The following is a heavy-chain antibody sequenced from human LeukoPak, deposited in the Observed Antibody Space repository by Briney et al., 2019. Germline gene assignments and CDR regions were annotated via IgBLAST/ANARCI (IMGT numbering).Heavy chain of an antibody. V-gene: IGHV4-4*07. CDR3: ARDLFSPYTNYGSGRAGDYFDY. J-gene: IGHJ4*02. CDR2: IYTSGST. D-gene: IGHD3-10*01. Sequence: PSETLSLTCTVSGGSISSYYWSWIRQPAGKGLEWIGRIYTSGSTNYNPSLKSRVTMSVDTSKNQFSLKLSSVTAADTAVYYCARDLFSPYTNYGSGRAGDYFDYWGQGTLVTVSS. CDR1: GGSISSYY.